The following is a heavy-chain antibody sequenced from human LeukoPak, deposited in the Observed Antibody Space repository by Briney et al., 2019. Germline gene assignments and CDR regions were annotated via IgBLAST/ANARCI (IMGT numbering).Heavy chain of an antibody. D-gene: IGHD6-19*01. CDR3: AREPRSGWSYYYGMDV. J-gene: IGHJ6*02. V-gene: IGHV4-4*07. CDR2: IYTSGST. Sequence: SETLSLTCTVSGGSISSYYWSWIRQPAGKGLEWIGRIYTSGSTNYNPSLKSRVTMPVDTSKNQFSLKLSSVTAADTAVYYCAREPRSGWSYYYGMDVWGQGTTVTVSS. CDR1: GGSISSYY.